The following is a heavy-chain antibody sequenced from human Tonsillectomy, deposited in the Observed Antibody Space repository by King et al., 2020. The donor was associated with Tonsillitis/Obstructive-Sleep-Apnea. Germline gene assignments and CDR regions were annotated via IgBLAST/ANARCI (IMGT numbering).Heavy chain of an antibody. Sequence: QLVQSGAEVKTPGASVKVSCKASGYTFTRYYIHWVRQARGQGLEWMGIINPSDGFTTYAQKFQGRVTMTTDTSASTVYLQLSSLRSEDTAVYYCARDGFVGRYIDSWGQGTMVTVSS. J-gene: IGHJ4*02. CDR1: GYTFTRYY. V-gene: IGHV1-46*01. D-gene: IGHD1-14*01. CDR2: INPSDGFT. CDR3: ARDGFVGRYIDS.